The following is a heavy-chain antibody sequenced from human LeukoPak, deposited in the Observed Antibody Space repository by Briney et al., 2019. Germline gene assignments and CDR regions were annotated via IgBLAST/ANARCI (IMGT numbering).Heavy chain of an antibody. CDR1: GFNFGSYS. D-gene: IGHD3-16*01. J-gene: IGHJ6*03. CDR2: INHSGST. Sequence: GSLRLSCAASGFNFGSYSMTWVRQPPGKGLEWIGEINHSGSTNYNPSLKTRVTISLDTSKNQFSLKVRFVTAADTAVYYCARGYGGIYYYYMDVWGKGTTVTVSS. CDR3: ARGYGGIYYYYMDV. V-gene: IGHV4-34*01.